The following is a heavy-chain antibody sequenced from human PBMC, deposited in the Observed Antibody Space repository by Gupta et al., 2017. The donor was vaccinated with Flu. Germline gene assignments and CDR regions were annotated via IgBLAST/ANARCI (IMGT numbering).Heavy chain of an antibody. J-gene: IGHJ6*02. Sequence: EVQLVESGGGLVQPGGSLRLSCAASGFTFSDHYVDWVRQAPGKGLEWVSRSRDKANSYSTEHAASVKGRFTISRDDSKNSVYLQMNSLKTEDTAVYYCGRVDRGLGYSMDVWGQGTTVTVSS. CDR1: GFTFSDHY. CDR2: SRDKANSYST. D-gene: IGHD3-9*01. CDR3: GRVDRGLGYSMDV. V-gene: IGHV3-72*01.